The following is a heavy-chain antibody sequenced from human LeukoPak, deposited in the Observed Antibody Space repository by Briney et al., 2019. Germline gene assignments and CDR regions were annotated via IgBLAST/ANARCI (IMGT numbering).Heavy chain of an antibody. CDR3: AHRGCSSTSCYAFDY. D-gene: IGHD2-2*01. Sequence: ESGPTLVKPTQTLTLTCTFSGFSLSTSGVGVGWIRQPPGKALEWLALIYWNDDKRYSPSLKSRLTITKDTSKNQVVLTMTNMDPVDTATYYCAHRGCSSTSCYAFDYWGQGTLVTVSS. CDR1: GFSLSTSGVG. V-gene: IGHV2-5*01. CDR2: IYWNDDK. J-gene: IGHJ4*02.